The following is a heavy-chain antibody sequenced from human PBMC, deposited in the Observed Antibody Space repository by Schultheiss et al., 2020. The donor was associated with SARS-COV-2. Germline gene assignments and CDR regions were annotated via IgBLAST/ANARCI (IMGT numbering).Heavy chain of an antibody. V-gene: IGHV4-59*01. D-gene: IGHD3-10*01. J-gene: IGHJ4*02. CDR2: VYYTGSS. Sequence: SETLSLTCTVSGASISSSYWTWIRQPPGKGLEWIAYVYYTGSSDYNPSLRSRVTISLDTSQNRVSLILTSVTAADTAVYYCTTDLTRGEVGFDYWGQGTLVTVSS. CDR1: GASISSSY. CDR3: TTDLTRGEVGFDY.